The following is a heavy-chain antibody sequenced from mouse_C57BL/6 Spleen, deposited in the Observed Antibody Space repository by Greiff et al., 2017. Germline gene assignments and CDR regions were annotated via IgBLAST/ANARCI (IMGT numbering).Heavy chain of an antibody. CDR1: GFSLSTFGMG. CDR2: TWWDDDK. J-gene: IGHJ1*03. CDR3: ARTPSYWYFDV. Sequence: QVTLQVSGPGILQPSPSLSLTCSFSGFSLSTFGMGVGWLRQPSGKGLEWLAHTWWDDDKYYNPALKSRLTISKDTSKNLVFLRIANVDTADTATDYCARTPSYWYFDVWGTGTTVTVSS. D-gene: IGHD2-10*02. V-gene: IGHV8-8*01.